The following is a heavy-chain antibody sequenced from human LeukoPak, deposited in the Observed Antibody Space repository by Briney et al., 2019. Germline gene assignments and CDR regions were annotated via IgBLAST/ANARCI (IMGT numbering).Heavy chain of an antibody. J-gene: IGHJ4*02. CDR2: VNWGGVST. D-gene: IGHD6-13*01. CDR1: GFTFSSYA. CDR3: AKDRDSSSWYRWAYFDY. Sequence: GGSLRLSCAASGFTFSSYAMSWVRQAPGKGLEWVSLVNWGGVSTSYADSVKGRFTISRDNSKNTLYLQMNSLRAEDTAVYYCAKDRDSSSWYRWAYFDYWGQGTLVTVSS. V-gene: IGHV3-23*03.